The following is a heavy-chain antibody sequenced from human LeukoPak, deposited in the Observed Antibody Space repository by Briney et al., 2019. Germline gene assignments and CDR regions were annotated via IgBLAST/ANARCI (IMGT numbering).Heavy chain of an antibody. J-gene: IGHJ4*02. CDR2: IQYDGSKR. Sequence: GGSLRLSCAASTFTFSSYGMHWVRQAPGKGLEWVAFIQYDGSKRCYADSVKGRFAISRDNSKNTLYLQMNSLRPEDTALYYCANTMYGSAWSPFDYWGRGTLVTVSS. CDR1: TFTFSSYG. D-gene: IGHD6-19*01. CDR3: ANTMYGSAWSPFDY. V-gene: IGHV3-30*02.